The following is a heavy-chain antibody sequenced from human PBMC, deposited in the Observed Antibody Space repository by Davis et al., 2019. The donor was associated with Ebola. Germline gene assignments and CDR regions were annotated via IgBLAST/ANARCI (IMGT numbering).Heavy chain of an antibody. J-gene: IGHJ4*02. D-gene: IGHD3-10*01. CDR1: AFTFSNYW. V-gene: IGHV3-74*01. Sequence: PGGSLRLSCAASAFTFSNYWMYWVRQAPGEGLMCVSRINSDGTFTTYADSVKGRFTISRDNAKNTLYLQMNSLRPEDTAVYFCARVLYGSGSFVSQVDYWGQGIRVTVSS. CDR3: ARVLYGSGSFVSQVDY. CDR2: INSDGTFT.